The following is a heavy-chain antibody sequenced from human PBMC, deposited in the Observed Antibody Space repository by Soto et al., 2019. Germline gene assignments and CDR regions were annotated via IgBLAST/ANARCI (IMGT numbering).Heavy chain of an antibody. CDR3: AGSASGAEWWFDP. CDR1: GGPISSSTYY. V-gene: IGHV4-39*01. D-gene: IGHD3-10*01. Sequence: SETLSLTCTVSGGPISSSTYYWGWIRQPPGKGLEWIGSIYYSGSTYYNPSLKSRVTISVDTSKDQYSLKLSSVTAADTAVYYCAGSASGAEWWFDPWGQGTLVTVSS. J-gene: IGHJ5*02. CDR2: IYYSGST.